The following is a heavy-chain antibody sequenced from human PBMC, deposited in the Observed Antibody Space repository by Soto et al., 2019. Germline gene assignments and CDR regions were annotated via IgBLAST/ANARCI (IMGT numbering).Heavy chain of an antibody. Sequence: EVQLLESGGGLVQPGGSLRLSCAASGFTFSSYAMSWVRQAPGKGLEWVSAISGSGVSTYYADSVKGRFTISRDNTKNTQNMQMNSLKTDDTDVYYCAKVVPSFYSREVYYFDFWGQGTLVTVSS. J-gene: IGHJ4*02. D-gene: IGHD4-4*01. CDR1: GFTFSSYA. CDR3: AKVVPSFYSREVYYFDF. V-gene: IGHV3-23*01. CDR2: ISGSGVST.